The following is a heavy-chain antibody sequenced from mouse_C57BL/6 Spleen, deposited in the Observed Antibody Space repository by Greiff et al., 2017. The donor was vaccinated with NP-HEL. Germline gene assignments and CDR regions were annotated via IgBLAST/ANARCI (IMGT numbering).Heavy chain of an antibody. CDR2: INPSSGYT. D-gene: IGHD1-1*01. V-gene: IGHV1-4*01. J-gene: IGHJ1*03. CDR1: GYTFTSYT. CDR3: AREGVYYYGSDWYFDV. Sequence: QVQLKQSGAELARPGASVKMSCKASGYTFTSYTMHWVKQRPGQGLEWIGYINPSSGYTKYNQKFKDKATLTADKSSSTAYMQLSSLTSEDSAVYYCAREGVYYYGSDWYFDVWGTGTTVTVSS.